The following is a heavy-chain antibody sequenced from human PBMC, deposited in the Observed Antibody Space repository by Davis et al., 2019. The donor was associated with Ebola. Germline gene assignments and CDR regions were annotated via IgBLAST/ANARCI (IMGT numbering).Heavy chain of an antibody. CDR1: GGSISSSSYH. Sequence: SETLSLTCTVSGGSISSSSYHWGWIRQPPGKGLEWIGSMYYSGSTYYNPSLKSRVTISVDTSKNQFSLKLDSVTAADTAVYYCARGWDSSGWQNWGQGILVTVSS. CDR3: ARGWDSSGWQN. CDR2: MYYSGST. V-gene: IGHV4-39*07. D-gene: IGHD6-19*01. J-gene: IGHJ4*02.